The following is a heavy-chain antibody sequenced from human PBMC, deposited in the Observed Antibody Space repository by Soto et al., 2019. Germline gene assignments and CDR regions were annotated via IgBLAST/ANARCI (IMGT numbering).Heavy chain of an antibody. CDR2: IYYNGST. CDR1: GASISIGGYF. J-gene: IGHJ6*02. Sequence: SESLSLTCTVSGASISIGGYFWSWIRQHPGKGLEWIGHIYYNGSTYYNPSLKSRVTISVDTSKNEFSLRLTSVTAADTAVYFCATDEYFGSEIDFYYYAMDVWGQGTTVTVSS. CDR3: ATDEYFGSEIDFYYYAMDV. D-gene: IGHD3-10*01. V-gene: IGHV4-31*03.